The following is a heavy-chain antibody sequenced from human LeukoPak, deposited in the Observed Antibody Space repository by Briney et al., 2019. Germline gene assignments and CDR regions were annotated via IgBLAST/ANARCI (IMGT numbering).Heavy chain of an antibody. V-gene: IGHV1-24*01. CDR1: GYTLTELS. J-gene: IGHJ6*02. CDR3: ATVKFSYSNYYYGMDV. Sequence: ASVKVSRKVSGYTLTELSMHWVRQAPGKGLEWMGGFDPEDGETIYAQKFQGRVTMSEDTSTDTAYMELSSLRSEDTAVYYCATVKFSYSNYYYGMDVWGQGTTVTVSS. CDR2: FDPEDGET. D-gene: IGHD4-11*01.